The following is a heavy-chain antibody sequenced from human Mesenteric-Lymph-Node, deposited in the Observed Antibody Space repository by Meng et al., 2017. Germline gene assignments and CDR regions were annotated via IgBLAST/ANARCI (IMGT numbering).Heavy chain of an antibody. J-gene: IGHJ4*02. CDR1: GYTFGSYG. CDR3: ASGTPGRSYCDY. V-gene: IGHV1-18*01. CDR2: FVNYVDT. D-gene: IGHD2-15*01. Sequence: VPPLQFGPEGKKLWASGRVSCKASGYTFGSYGICGVRQAPGQGLEWMGWFVNYVDTYPAPKFQGRVTMTTDTHTNTAFMELRSLTSDDTAVYYCASGTPGRSYCDYWGQGTLVTVSS.